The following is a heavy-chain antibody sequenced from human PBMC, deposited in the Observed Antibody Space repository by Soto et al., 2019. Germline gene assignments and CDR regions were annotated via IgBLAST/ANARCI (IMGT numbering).Heavy chain of an antibody. CDR3: AMEEQQLSKNDAFDI. CDR1: GGSISSSSYY. V-gene: IGHV4-39*01. CDR2: IYYSGST. Sequence: QLQLQESGPGLVKPSETLSLTCTVSGGSISSSSYYWGWIRQPPGKGLEWIGSIYYSGSTYYNPSLKSRVTISVDTSKNQFSLKLSSVTAADTAVYYCAMEEQQLSKNDAFDIWGQGTMVTVSS. J-gene: IGHJ3*02. D-gene: IGHD6-13*01.